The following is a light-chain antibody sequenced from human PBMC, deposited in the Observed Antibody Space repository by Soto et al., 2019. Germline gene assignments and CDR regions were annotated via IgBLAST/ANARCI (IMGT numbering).Light chain of an antibody. CDR1: QSIGLA. CDR3: QLYGASPKT. Sequence: EIVLTQSPATLSLSPGERATLSCRASQSIGLAIAWYQHKPGQAPRLLIFDASQRATGIPARFRGSGSGTDFTLTISRLEPEDFAVYYCQLYGASPKTFGQGTKWIS. J-gene: IGKJ1*01. V-gene: IGKV3-11*01. CDR2: DAS.